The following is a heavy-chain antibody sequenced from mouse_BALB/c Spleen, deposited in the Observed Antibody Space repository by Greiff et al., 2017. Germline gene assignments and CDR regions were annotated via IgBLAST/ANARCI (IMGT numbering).Heavy chain of an antibody. D-gene: IGHD2-14*01. CDR2: IWSGGST. Sequence: VKLVESGPGLVQPSQSLSITCTVSGFSLTSYGVHWVRQSPGKGLEWLGVIWSGGSTDYNAAFISRLSISKDNSKSQVFFKMNSLQADDTAIYYCARPYYRYGFAYWGQGTLVTVSA. CDR1: GFSLTSYG. J-gene: IGHJ3*01. CDR3: ARPYYRYGFAY. V-gene: IGHV2-4-1*01.